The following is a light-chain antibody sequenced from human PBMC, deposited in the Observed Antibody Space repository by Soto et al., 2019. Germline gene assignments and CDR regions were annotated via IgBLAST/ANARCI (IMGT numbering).Light chain of an antibody. CDR1: QSVSTY. J-gene: IGKJ2*01. V-gene: IGKV3-11*01. CDR2: DAS. CDR3: QQRTNWLYT. Sequence: EIVLTQSPATLSLSPGERATLSCRASQSVSTYLAWYQQKPGQAPRLLIHDASNRASGVPARFSGSGSGTDFTLTISSLEPEEFAVYYCQQRTNWLYTFGQGTKLEIK.